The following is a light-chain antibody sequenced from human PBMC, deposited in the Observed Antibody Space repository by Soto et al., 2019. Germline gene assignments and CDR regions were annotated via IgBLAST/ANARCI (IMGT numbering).Light chain of an antibody. J-gene: IGKJ2*01. V-gene: IGKV3-15*01. CDR1: QSVLTN. CDR2: SAS. CDR3: QHYNSWPPAYS. Sequence: ETVMTQSPATLSVSPGESAILSCGASQSVLTNVAWYQQKPGQAPRLLIYSASTRATGIPAKFSVSGSGTQFTLTISSLQSEDCAFHYCQHYNSWPPAYSFGPGTKLEIK.